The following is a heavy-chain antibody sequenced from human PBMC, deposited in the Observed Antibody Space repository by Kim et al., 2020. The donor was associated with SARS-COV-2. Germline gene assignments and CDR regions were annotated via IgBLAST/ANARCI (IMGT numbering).Heavy chain of an antibody. CDR2: INHSGST. J-gene: IGHJ4*02. D-gene: IGHD3-10*01. CDR1: GGSFSGYY. V-gene: IGHV4-34*01. CDR3: ARGRGSLWFGTG. Sequence: SETLSLTCAVYGGSFSGYYWSWIRQPPGKGLEWIGEINHSGSTNYNPSLKSRVTISVDTSKNQFSLKLSSVTAADTAVYYCARGRGSLWFGTGRGQGTLVTVSS.